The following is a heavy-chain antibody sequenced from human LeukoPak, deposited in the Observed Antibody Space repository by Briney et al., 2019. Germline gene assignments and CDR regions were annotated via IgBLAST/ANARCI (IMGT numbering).Heavy chain of an antibody. V-gene: IGHV1-18*01. J-gene: IGHJ2*01. CDR2: ISGYNGNT. CDR3: AREGPEIVVVPAARESHWYFDL. Sequence: GASVNVPCTSSVYTCTSYGISWVRQATGQALERMGWISGYNGNTNYAQKLQGRVTMTTDTSTSTAYMELRSLRADDTAVYYCAREGPEIVVVPAARESHWYFDLWGRGTLVTVSS. D-gene: IGHD2-2*01. CDR1: VYTCTSYG.